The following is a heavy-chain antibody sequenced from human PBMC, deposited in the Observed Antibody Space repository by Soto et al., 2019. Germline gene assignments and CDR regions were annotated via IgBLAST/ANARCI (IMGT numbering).Heavy chain of an antibody. V-gene: IGHV3-23*04. J-gene: IGHJ6*02. CDR3: AKRFSDAWEAGMDV. CDR1: GFAFSNFH. CDR2: IGGAGNDI. Sequence: QVVESGGGLVQPGGSLRLSCAASGFAFSNFHMNWVRQAPGKGLQWVATIGGAGNDIHYADSVEGRFIVSRDNSKHTLHLQMAGLRDEDTAIYYFAKRFSDAWEAGMDVWGQGTTVTVSS. D-gene: IGHD1-26*01.